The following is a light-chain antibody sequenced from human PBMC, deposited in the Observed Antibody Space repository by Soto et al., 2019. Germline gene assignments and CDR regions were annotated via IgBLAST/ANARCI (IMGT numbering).Light chain of an antibody. V-gene: IGKV3-15*01. CDR1: QSVSSN. CDR3: HQYDDGPYT. CDR2: GAS. J-gene: IGKJ2*01. Sequence: EIVITKSPAILSLSPGERATLSCRASQSVSSNVAWYQQIPGQTPRLLIYGASTRATGIPVRFSGSGFGTEFTLTISSLQSEDFAVYYCHQYDDGPYTFGQGTKVDIK.